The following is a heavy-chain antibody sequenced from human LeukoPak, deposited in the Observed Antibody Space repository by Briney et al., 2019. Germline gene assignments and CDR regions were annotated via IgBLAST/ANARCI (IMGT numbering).Heavy chain of an antibody. J-gene: IGHJ5*02. Sequence: GASVKVSCKASGYTFTSYDINWVRQATGQGLEWMGWMNPNSGNTGYAQKFQGRVTMTRNTSISTAYMKLSSLRSEDTAVYYCARDSPTFGGPSEPWGQGTLVTVSS. CDR2: MNPNSGNT. V-gene: IGHV1-8*01. D-gene: IGHD3-16*01. CDR1: GYTFTSYD. CDR3: ARDSPTFGGPSEP.